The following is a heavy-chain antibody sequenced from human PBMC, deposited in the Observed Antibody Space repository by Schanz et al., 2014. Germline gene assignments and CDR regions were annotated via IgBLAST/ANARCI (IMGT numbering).Heavy chain of an antibody. CDR3: ARDFSAYVGNYFDY. D-gene: IGHD5-12*01. CDR2: ISGYTGDT. CDR1: GYTFTSYG. Sequence: QVQLVQSGAEVKKPGASVKVSCKASGYTFTSYGISWVRQAPGQGPEWIGWISGYTGDTKYAQKFQHRVNMTTDRTTSTVYMELRSLRFDDTAVYFCARDFSAYVGNYFDYWGQGTLXTVSS. J-gene: IGHJ4*02. V-gene: IGHV1-18*01.